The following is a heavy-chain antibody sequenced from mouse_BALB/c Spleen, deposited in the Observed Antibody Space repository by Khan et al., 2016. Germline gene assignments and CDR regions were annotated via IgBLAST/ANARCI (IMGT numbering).Heavy chain of an antibody. CDR2: IDPANGNT. D-gene: IGHD4-1*01. V-gene: IGHV14-3*02. Sequence: VQLKESGAELVKPGASVKLSCTASVFNIKDTYMHWVKQRPEQGLEWIGRIDPANGNTKYDPKFQGKATITADTSSNTAYLQLSSLTSEDTAVYYCARSRPGTPYYFDYWGQGTTLTVSS. CDR3: ARSRPGTPYYFDY. J-gene: IGHJ2*01. CDR1: VFNIKDTY.